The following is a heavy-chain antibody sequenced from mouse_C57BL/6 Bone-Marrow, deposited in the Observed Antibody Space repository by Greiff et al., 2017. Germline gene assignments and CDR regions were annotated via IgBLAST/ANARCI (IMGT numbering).Heavy chain of an antibody. CDR1: GFTFSDYG. J-gene: IGHJ2*01. Sequence: DVQLVESGGGLVKPGGSLKLSCAASGFTFSDYGMHWVRQAPEKGLEWVAYISRGSSTIYYADTVKGRFTISRDKAKNTLYLQMTSLRSEDTAMYYCATDYGSNYFDYWGQGTTLTVSS. CDR3: ATDYGSNYFDY. V-gene: IGHV5-17*01. D-gene: IGHD1-1*01. CDR2: ISRGSSTI.